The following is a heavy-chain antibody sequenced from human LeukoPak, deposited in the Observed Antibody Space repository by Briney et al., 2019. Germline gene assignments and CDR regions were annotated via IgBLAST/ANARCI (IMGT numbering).Heavy chain of an antibody. J-gene: IGHJ5*02. V-gene: IGHV3-23*01. CDR3: GKERGRYCSSTSCYTEVDADNWFDP. D-gene: IGHD2-2*01. Sequence: GGSLRLSCAASADSGFTFSNYAMNWLRQAPGLGLEWVSSIYGAGDVIYYADSVKVRFTISRDNSKNTLYLQMNSLRAEDTAVYYCGKERGRYCSSTSCYTEVDADNWFDPWGQGTLVTVSS. CDR1: ADSGFTFSNYA. CDR2: IYGAGDVI.